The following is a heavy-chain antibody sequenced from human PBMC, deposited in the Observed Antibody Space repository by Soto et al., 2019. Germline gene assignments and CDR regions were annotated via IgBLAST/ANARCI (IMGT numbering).Heavy chain of an antibody. D-gene: IGHD3-10*01. CDR1: GGTFSSYA. CDR2: IIPIFGTA. Sequence: GASVKVSCKASGGTFSSYAISWVRQAPGQGLEWMGGIIPIFGTANYAQKYQGRVTITADESTSTAYMELSSLRSEDTAVYYCARDNRRDGHNYQFYWGQGTLVTVSS. V-gene: IGHV1-69*13. J-gene: IGHJ4*02. CDR3: ARDNRRDGHNYQFY.